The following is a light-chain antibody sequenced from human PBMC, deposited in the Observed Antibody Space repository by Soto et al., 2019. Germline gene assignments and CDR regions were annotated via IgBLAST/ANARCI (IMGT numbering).Light chain of an antibody. V-gene: IGLV2-8*01. CDR2: EVT. J-gene: IGLJ1*01. CDR1: SSDVGGYDY. CDR3: ASYAGGKNFYV. Sequence: QSALTQPPSASGSPGQTVTISCTGTSSDVGGYDYVSWYQQHPGEAPKLIIYEVTKQPSGVPDRFSGSKSGNTASLTVSGLQAEDEADYHCASYAGGKNFYVFGTGTQLTVL.